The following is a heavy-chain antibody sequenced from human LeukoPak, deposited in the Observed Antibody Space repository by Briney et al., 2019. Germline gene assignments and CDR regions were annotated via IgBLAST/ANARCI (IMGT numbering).Heavy chain of an antibody. V-gene: IGHV4-4*07. CDR1: GGSISSYY. CDR2: IYTSGST. D-gene: IGHD3-10*01. CDR3: ARDLPSMVRGVTPFDY. J-gene: IGHJ4*02. Sequence: PSETLSLTCTVSGGSISSYYWSWIRQPAGKGLEWIGRIYTSGSTNYNSSLKSRVTMSVDTSKNQFSLKLSSVTAADTAVYYCARDLPSMVRGVTPFDYWGQGTLVTVSS.